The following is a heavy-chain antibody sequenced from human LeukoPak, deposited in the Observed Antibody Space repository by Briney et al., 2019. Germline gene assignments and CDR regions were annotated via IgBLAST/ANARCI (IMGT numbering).Heavy chain of an antibody. D-gene: IGHD5-18*01. CDR3: ARDPAMSPCFDY. J-gene: IGHJ4*02. V-gene: IGHV3-30*04. CDR1: GFTFSSYA. Sequence: QPGGSLRLSCAASGFTFSSYAMHWVRQAPGKGLEWVAVISYDGSNKYYADSVKGRFTISRDNSKNTLYLQMNSLRAEDTAVYYCARDPAMSPCFDYWGQGTLVTVSS. CDR2: ISYDGSNK.